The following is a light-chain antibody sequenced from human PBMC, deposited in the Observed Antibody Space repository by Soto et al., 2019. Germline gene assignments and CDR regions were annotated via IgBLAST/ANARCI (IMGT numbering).Light chain of an antibody. J-gene: IGLJ3*02. CDR2: LNNDGSH. CDR1: SGHSSYA. CDR3: QTWGAGRV. Sequence: QLVLTQSPSASASLGASVTLTCTLSSGHSSYAVAWHQQQPEKGPRYLMKLNNDGSHSRGDGIPDRFSGSSSGAERYLTISSLQSEDEADYYCQTWGAGRVFGGGTKLTVL. V-gene: IGLV4-69*01.